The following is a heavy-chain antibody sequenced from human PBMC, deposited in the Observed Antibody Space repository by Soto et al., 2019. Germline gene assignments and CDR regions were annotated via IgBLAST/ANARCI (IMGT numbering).Heavy chain of an antibody. J-gene: IGHJ4*02. CDR2: ISSSSSTI. Sequence: GGSLRLSCAASGFTFSSYSMNWVRQAPGKGLEWVSYISSSSSTIYYADSVKGRFTISRDNAKNSLYLQMNSLRDEDTAVYYCARVLHYDSSGYTQNYFDYWGQGTLVTVSS. D-gene: IGHD3-22*01. CDR3: ARVLHYDSSGYTQNYFDY. CDR1: GFTFSSYS. V-gene: IGHV3-48*02.